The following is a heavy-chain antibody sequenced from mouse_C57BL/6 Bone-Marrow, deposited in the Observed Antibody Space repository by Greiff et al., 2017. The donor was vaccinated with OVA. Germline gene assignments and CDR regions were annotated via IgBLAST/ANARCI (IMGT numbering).Heavy chain of an antibody. Sequence: VQLQQPGAELVMPGASVKLSCKASGYTFTSYWMHWVKQRPGQGLEWIGEIDPSDSYTNYNQKFKGKSTLTVDKSSSTAYRQLSSLTSEDSAVYYCARVRNSWFAYWGQGTLVTVSA. CDR1: GYTFTSYW. V-gene: IGHV1-69*01. CDR3: ARVRNSWFAY. J-gene: IGHJ3*01. CDR2: IDPSDSYT.